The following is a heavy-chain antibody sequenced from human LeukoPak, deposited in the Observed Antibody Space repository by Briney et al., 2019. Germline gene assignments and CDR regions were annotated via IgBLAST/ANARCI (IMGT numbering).Heavy chain of an antibody. CDR3: ARDQDTI. J-gene: IGHJ6*02. D-gene: IGHD1-26*01. V-gene: IGHV4-59*12. CDR1: GGSISSYY. CDR2: IYYSGSI. Sequence: SETLSLTCTVSGGSISSYYWSWIRQPPGKGLEWIGYIYYSGSINYNPSLKSRVTISADKSKNQFSLKLSSETAADTAVYYCARDQDTIWGQGTTVTVSS.